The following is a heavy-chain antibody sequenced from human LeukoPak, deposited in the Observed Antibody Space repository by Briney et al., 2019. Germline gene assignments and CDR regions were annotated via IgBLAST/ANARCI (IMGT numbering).Heavy chain of an antibody. CDR1: GGSFSGYY. CDR2: INHSGST. Sequence: PSETLSLTCAVYGGSFSGYYWSWIRQPPGKGVEWIGEINHSGSTNYNPSLKSRVTISVDTSKNQFSLKLSSVTAADTAVYYCASIYSGYDYVGLDFDYWGQGTLVTVSS. D-gene: IGHD5-12*01. CDR3: ASIYSGYDYVGLDFDY. J-gene: IGHJ4*02. V-gene: IGHV4-34*01.